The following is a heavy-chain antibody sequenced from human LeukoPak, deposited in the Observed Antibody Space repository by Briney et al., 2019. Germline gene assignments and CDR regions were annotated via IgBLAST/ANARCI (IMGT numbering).Heavy chain of an antibody. J-gene: IGHJ4*02. Sequence: PGGSLRLSCAAPGNYWMHWVRQAPGKGLVWVSHINSDGSWTSYADSVKGRFTISKDNAKNTAYLQMNNLRAEDTAVYYCVSFYETYWGRGTLVTVSS. CDR2: INSDGSWT. D-gene: IGHD2-2*01. CDR1: GNYW. V-gene: IGHV3-74*01. CDR3: VSFYETY.